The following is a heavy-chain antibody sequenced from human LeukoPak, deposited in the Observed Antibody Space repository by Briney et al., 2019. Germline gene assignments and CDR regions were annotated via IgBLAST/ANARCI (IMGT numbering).Heavy chain of an antibody. CDR1: GYTFTSYH. V-gene: IGHV1-46*01. D-gene: IGHD1-7*01. Sequence: ASVKVSCKASGYTFTSYHMHWVRQAPGQGLEWMGIINSSGGSTTYAQKFQGRVSMTRDTPTSTVYMELSSPRSEDTAVYYCAKDRESRTGTRGSAFDIWGQGTMVTVSS. CDR3: AKDRESRTGTRGSAFDI. J-gene: IGHJ3*02. CDR2: INSSGGST.